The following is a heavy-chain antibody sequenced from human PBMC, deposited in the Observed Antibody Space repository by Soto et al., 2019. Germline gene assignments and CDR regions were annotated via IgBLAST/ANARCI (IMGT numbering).Heavy chain of an antibody. CDR3: ARDGGIAAAGDAFDI. Sequence: GGSLRLSCAASGFTFSSYWMSWVRQAPGKGLEWVANIKQDGSEKYYVDSVKGRFTISRDNSKNTLYLQMNSLRAEDTAVYYCARDGGIAAAGDAFDIWGQGTMVTVSS. CDR1: GFTFSSYW. CDR2: IKQDGSEK. J-gene: IGHJ3*02. V-gene: IGHV3-7*01. D-gene: IGHD6-13*01.